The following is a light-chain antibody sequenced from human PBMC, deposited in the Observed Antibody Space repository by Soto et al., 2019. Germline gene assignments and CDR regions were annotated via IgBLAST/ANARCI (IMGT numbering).Light chain of an antibody. CDR1: SSDVGSSNF. CDR3: CSFPGTSTLYV. Sequence: QSALTQPASVSGSPGQSLTISCTGTSSDVGSSNFVSWYQQHPGKAPKLIIYEGSRRPSGVSGRFSGSKSGNAASLTISGLQAEDEADYYCCSFPGTSTLYVFGSGTSSPS. CDR2: EGS. J-gene: IGLJ1*01. V-gene: IGLV2-23*01.